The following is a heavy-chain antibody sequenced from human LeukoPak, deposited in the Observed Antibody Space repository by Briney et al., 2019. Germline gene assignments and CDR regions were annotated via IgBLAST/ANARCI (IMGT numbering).Heavy chain of an antibody. J-gene: IGHJ4*02. CDR2: IIPIFGTA. Sequence: SVKVSCKASGGTFSSYAISWVRQAPGQGLEWMGGIIPIFGTANYAQKFQGRVTITADESTSTAYMELSSLRSEDTAVYYYASLIAVAGTPFDYWGQGTLVTVSS. CDR3: ASLIAVAGTPFDY. V-gene: IGHV1-69*13. CDR1: GGTFSSYA. D-gene: IGHD6-19*01.